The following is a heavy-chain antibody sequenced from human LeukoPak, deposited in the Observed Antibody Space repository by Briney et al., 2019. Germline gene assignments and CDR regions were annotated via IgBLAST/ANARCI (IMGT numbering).Heavy chain of an antibody. D-gene: IGHD4-17*01. J-gene: IGHJ4*02. Sequence: GGSLRLSCAASGFTFSSYGMHWVRQAPGKGLEWVAVISYDGSNNYYADSVKGRFTISKDNSKNMLYLQMNNLRVEDTAVYYCARDTSYGDYPSPFDYWGQGTLVTVSS. CDR1: GFTFSSYG. V-gene: IGHV3-30*03. CDR3: ARDTSYGDYPSPFDY. CDR2: ISYDGSNN.